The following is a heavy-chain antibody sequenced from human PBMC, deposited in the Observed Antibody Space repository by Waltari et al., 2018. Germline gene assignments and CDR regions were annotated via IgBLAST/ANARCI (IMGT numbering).Heavy chain of an antibody. CDR1: GGSISSSSYY. D-gene: IGHD3-10*01. Sequence: QLQLQESGPGLVKPSETLSLTCTVSGGSISSSSYYWGWIRQPPGKGLEWIGSIYYSGSTYYTPSLKSRVTISVDTSKNQFSLKLSSVTAADTAMYYCARGAPFGRFRGIIDYWGQGTLVTVSS. CDR2: IYYSGST. V-gene: IGHV4-39*07. J-gene: IGHJ4*02. CDR3: ARGAPFGRFRGIIDY.